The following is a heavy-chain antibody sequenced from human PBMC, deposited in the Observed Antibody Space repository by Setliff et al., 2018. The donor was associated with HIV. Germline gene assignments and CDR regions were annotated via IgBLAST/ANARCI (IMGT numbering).Heavy chain of an antibody. V-gene: IGHV4-34*01. J-gene: IGHJ4*02. CDR2: ISHSGRT. D-gene: IGHD4-17*01. Sequence: PSETLSLTCAVYGGSFSDYYWTWIRQPPGKGLEWIGEISHSGRTNYNPSLKSRVTISVDTSKNQFSLKLSSVTAADTAVYYCARDPGRWPHYFDYWGQGTLVTVSS. CDR1: GGSFSDYY. CDR3: ARDPGRWPHYFDY.